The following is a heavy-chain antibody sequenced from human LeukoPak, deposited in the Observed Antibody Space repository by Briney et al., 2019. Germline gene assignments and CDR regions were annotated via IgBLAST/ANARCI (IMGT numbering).Heavy chain of an antibody. Sequence: ASVKVSCKASGGTFSSYAISWVRQAPGQGLEWMGRIIPILGIANYAQKLQGRVTMTTDTSTSTAYMELRSLRSDDTAVYYCARADIPAFYYYYGMDVWGQGTTVTVSS. CDR1: GGTFSSYA. D-gene: IGHD2-2*01. J-gene: IGHJ6*02. CDR3: ARADIPAFYYYYGMDV. CDR2: IIPILGIA. V-gene: IGHV1-69*04.